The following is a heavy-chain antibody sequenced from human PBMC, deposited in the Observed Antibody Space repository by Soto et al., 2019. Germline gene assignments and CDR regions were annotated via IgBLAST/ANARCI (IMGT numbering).Heavy chain of an antibody. J-gene: IGHJ6*01. CDR2: TYYKSKWNN. CDR1: GSSVSSNSAG. D-gene: IGHD3-10*01. Sequence: SQTLSLTCVISGSSVSSNSAGWNCIRQSPSRGLEWLGRTYYKSKWNNDYSLSVKSRITINPDTSKNQFSLHLYSVTPEDTAVYYCTGITWFRGMDVWGQGTTVTVSS. V-gene: IGHV6-1*01. CDR3: TGITWFRGMDV.